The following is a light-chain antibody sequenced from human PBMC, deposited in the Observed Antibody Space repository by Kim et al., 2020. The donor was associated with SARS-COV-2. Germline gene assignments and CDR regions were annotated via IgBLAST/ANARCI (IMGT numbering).Light chain of an antibody. J-gene: IGKJ2*01. CDR2: LAS. V-gene: IGKV1-5*03. CDR1: QMIDTW. CDR3: QHYSRFPYT. Sequence: PSIGHRVTIPCRASQMIDTWLAWYQQKPGKAPKLLIYLASTLENGVPPRFSGSGSGAEFTLTINSLQPDDFATYYCQHYSRFPYTFGQGTKVDIK.